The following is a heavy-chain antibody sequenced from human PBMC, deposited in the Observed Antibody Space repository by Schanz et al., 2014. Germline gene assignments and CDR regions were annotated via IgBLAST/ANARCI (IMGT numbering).Heavy chain of an antibody. Sequence: VQLVESGGGVVQPGRSLKLSCAASGFTFNDYAMHWVRQAPGKGLEWVGRIKSKTDGGTTDYAAPVRGRFSISRVDSKNTLYLQIDSLKTEDTAVYYCTTLRNYGFEYWGQGTLVTVSS. CDR2: IKSKTDGGTT. CDR3: TTLRNYGFEY. D-gene: IGHD3-16*01. V-gene: IGHV3-15*01. CDR1: GFTFNDYA. J-gene: IGHJ4*02.